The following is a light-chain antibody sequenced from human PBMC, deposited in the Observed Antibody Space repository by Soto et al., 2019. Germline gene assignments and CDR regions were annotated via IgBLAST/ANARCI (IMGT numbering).Light chain of an antibody. CDR3: SSYTSSSFPYV. CDR2: DVS. J-gene: IGLJ1*01. V-gene: IGLV2-14*01. Sequence: QSVLTQPASVSGSPGQSITISCTGTSSDVGGYNYVSWYQQHPGKAPKLMIYDVSNRPSGVSNRFSGSKSGNTASLTISGLQAEDEADYHCSSYTSSSFPYVFGTGTKVTV. CDR1: SSDVGGYNY.